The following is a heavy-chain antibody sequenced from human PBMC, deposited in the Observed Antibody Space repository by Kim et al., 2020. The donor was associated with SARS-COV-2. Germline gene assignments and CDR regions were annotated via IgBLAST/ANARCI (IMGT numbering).Heavy chain of an antibody. D-gene: IGHD6-19*01. V-gene: IGHV3-30*02. CDR3: AKDQAAVAGTLDY. J-gene: IGHJ4*02. Sequence: YADSVKGRFTNARDNAKNTLYLQRNSLRAEDTAVYYCAKDQAAVAGTLDYWGQGTLVTVSS.